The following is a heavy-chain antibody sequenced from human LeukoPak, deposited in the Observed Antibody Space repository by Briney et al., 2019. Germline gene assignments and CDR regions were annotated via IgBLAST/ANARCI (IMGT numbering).Heavy chain of an antibody. CDR3: ARDTHAMPDNWFDP. J-gene: IGHJ5*02. CDR1: GGSISSYY. Sequence: PSETLSLTCTVSGGSISSYYWSWIRRPPGKGLEWIGYIYYSGSTSYNPSLKSRVTISVDTSKNQFSLMLNSVTAADTAAYYCARDTHAMPDNWFDPWGQGILVTVSS. CDR2: IYYSGST. V-gene: IGHV4-59*01. D-gene: IGHD2-2*01.